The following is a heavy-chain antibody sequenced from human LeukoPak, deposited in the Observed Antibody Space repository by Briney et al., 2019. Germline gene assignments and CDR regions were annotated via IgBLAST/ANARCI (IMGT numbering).Heavy chain of an antibody. J-gene: IGHJ3*02. Sequence: SETLSLTCTVSGGSISSGSYYWSWIRQPAGRGLEWIGRIYTSGSTNYNPSLKSRVTISVDRSKNQFSLKLSSVTAADTAVYYCARELIAAAGSDAFDIWGQGTMVTVSS. CDR3: ARELIAAAGSDAFDI. D-gene: IGHD6-13*01. CDR1: GGSISSGSYY. CDR2: IYTSGST. V-gene: IGHV4-61*02.